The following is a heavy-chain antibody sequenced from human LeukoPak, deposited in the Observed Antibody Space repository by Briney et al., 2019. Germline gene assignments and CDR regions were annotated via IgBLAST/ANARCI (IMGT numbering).Heavy chain of an antibody. CDR3: ARETCSGGSCFHLDY. CDR1: GYSFTSYW. Sequence: GEPLKISCKGSGYSFTSYWIGWVRQMPGKGLEWMGIIYPGDSDTRYSPSFQGQVTISADKSISTAYLQWSSLKASDTAMYYCARETCSGGSCFHLDYWGQGTLVTVSS. D-gene: IGHD2-15*01. V-gene: IGHV5-51*01. CDR2: IYPGDSDT. J-gene: IGHJ4*02.